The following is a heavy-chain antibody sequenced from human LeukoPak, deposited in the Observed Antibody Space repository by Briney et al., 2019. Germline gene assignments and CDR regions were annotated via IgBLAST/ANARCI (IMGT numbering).Heavy chain of an antibody. D-gene: IGHD6-13*01. CDR2: IYTSGST. CDR3: ARADSSSSAFDI. V-gene: IGHV4-61*02. J-gene: IGHJ3*02. CDR1: GGSISSGSYY. Sequence: SQTLSLTCTVSGGSISSGSYYWSWIRQPAGKGLEWIGRIYTSGSTNYNPSLKSRVTIPVDTSKNQFSLKLSSVTAAGTAVYYCARADSSSSAFDIWGQGTMVTVSS.